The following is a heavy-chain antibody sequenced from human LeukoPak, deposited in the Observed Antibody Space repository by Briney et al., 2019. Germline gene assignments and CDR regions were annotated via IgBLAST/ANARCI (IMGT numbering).Heavy chain of an antibody. Sequence: SETLSLTCAVYGGSFSGYSWSWIRQPPGKGLEWIGEINHSGSTNYNPSLKSRVTISVDTSKNQFSLKLSSVTAADTAVYYCASLDGPDYWGQGTLVTVSS. D-gene: IGHD1-1*01. V-gene: IGHV4-34*01. CDR3: ASLDGPDY. J-gene: IGHJ4*02. CDR1: GGSFSGYS. CDR2: INHSGST.